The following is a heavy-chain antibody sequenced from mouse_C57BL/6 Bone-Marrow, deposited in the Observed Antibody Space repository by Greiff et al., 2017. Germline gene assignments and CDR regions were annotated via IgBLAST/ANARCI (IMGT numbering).Heavy chain of an antibody. V-gene: IGHV2-3*01. D-gene: IGHD2-4*01. CDR1: GFSLTSYG. CDR2: IWGDGST. CDR3: AKKRVNYDPYYYAMDY. J-gene: IGHJ4*01. Sequence: VQLQQSGPGLVAPSQSLSITCTVSGFSLTSYGVSWVRQPPGKGLEWLGVIWGDGSTNYHSALISRLSISKDNSKSQIYLKLNSLHTDDTATYYWAKKRVNYDPYYYAMDYWGQGTSVTVSS.